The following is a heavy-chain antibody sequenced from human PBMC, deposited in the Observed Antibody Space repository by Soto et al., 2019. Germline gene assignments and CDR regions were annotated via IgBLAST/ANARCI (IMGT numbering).Heavy chain of an antibody. V-gene: IGHV4-4*02. Sequence: QVQLQESGPGLVKPSGTLSLTCAVSGDSVSSPYYWCWVRQPPGKGLEWIGEVFHTGTTSYNPSLTSRVTISMDKSNNQFFLDLSSVTAADTAVYYCARSAGWYAVHSWGPGTLVIVSS. CDR3: ARSAGWYAVHS. CDR2: VFHTGTT. J-gene: IGHJ4*02. CDR1: GDSVSSPYY. D-gene: IGHD6-19*01.